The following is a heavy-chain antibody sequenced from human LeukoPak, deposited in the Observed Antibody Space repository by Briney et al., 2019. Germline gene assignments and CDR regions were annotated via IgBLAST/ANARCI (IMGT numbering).Heavy chain of an antibody. CDR3: ARHRAYSSSSPFDY. Sequence: PSETLSLTCSVSGXSISSLYWSWIRQPPGKGLEWIGYIYYTGSTNYNPSLRGRVTMFVDMSKNQFSLRPSSVTAADTAVYYCARHRAYSSSSPFDYWGQGTLVTVSS. D-gene: IGHD6-6*01. V-gene: IGHV4-59*08. CDR1: GXSISSLY. CDR2: IYYTGST. J-gene: IGHJ4*02.